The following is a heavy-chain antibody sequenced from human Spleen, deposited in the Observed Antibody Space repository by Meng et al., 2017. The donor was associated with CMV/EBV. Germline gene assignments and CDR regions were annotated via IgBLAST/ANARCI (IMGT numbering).Heavy chain of an antibody. Sequence: ASVKVSCKASGFTFTGYYMHWVRQAPGQGLEWMGWVNPNSGGTHYVQKFQDRVTMTSDTSVNTVYMELNGLTSDDTAVYYCARDLVGYDAFDIWGQGTLVTVSS. D-gene: IGHD3-22*01. CDR3: ARDLVGYDAFDI. V-gene: IGHV1-2*02. J-gene: IGHJ3*02. CDR1: GFTFTGYY. CDR2: VNPNSGGT.